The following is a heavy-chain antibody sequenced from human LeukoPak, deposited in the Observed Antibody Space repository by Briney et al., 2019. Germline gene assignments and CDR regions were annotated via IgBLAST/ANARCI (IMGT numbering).Heavy chain of an antibody. J-gene: IGHJ4*02. CDR3: ARDGSPFDH. CDR2: IKQDGSEI. Sequence: AGGSLRLSCAASEFTVSAYWMSWVRQTPGKGLEWVANIKQDGSEIYYVDSVKGRFTISRDNAKNSLYLQVNSLRVEDTAVYYCARDGSPFDHWGQGPLVTVSS. CDR1: EFTVSAYW. V-gene: IGHV3-7*01. D-gene: IGHD3-10*01.